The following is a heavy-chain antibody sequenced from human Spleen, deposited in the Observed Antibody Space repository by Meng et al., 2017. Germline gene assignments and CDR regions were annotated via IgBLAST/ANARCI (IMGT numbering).Heavy chain of an antibody. Sequence: QVQLHEAGPGLVKPSGTLSLTCAVSGGSIRSSNWWSWVRQPPGKGLEWIGEIYHLGSTNYNPSLKSRVTISVDKSKTQFSLKVTSVTAADTAVYYCAVFSSGWGPFDCWGQGTLVTVSS. J-gene: IGHJ4*01. D-gene: IGHD6-19*01. CDR2: IYHLGST. CDR3: AVFSSGWGPFDC. CDR1: GGSIRSSNW. V-gene: IGHV4-4*02.